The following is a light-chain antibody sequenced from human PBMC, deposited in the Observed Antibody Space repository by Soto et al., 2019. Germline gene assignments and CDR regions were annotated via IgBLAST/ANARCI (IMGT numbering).Light chain of an antibody. Sequence: QSALTQPASVSGSPGQSITISCTGTSSDVGGYNYVSWYQQHPGKAPKLMIYDVSNRPSGVSNRFSGSKSGNTASLTSSGLQAEDEADYYCSSYTSSSTYVFGTGTKLTVL. V-gene: IGLV2-14*01. CDR1: SSDVGGYNY. J-gene: IGLJ1*01. CDR3: SSYTSSSTYV. CDR2: DVS.